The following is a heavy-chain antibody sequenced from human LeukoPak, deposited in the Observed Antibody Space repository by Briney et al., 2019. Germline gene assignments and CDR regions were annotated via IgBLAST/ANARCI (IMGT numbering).Heavy chain of an antibody. J-gene: IGHJ4*02. D-gene: IGHD3-22*01. CDR3: AKLVSMIVVPRGPWYY. V-gene: IGHV3-23*01. CDR2: ISGSGGST. CDR1: GFTFSSYA. Sequence: GGSLRLSCAASGFTFSSYAMSWVRQAPGKGLEWVSAISGSGGSTYYADSVKGRFTISRDNSKNTLYLQMNSLRAEDTAVYYCAKLVSMIVVPRGPWYYWGQGTLVTVSS.